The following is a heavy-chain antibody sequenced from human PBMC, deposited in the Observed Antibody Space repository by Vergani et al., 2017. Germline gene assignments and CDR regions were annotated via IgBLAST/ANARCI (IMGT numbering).Heavy chain of an antibody. Sequence: QVQLVQSGAEVKKPGASVKVSCKASGYTFTSYGISWVRQAPGQGLEWMGWISAYNGNTNYAQKLQGRVTMTTDTSTSTAYMELRSLRSDDTAVYYCARDPDIVVVPAAPYYYYYYGMDVWAKGPRSPSP. CDR1: GYTFTSYG. CDR3: ARDPDIVVVPAAPYYYYYYGMDV. V-gene: IGHV1-18*04. J-gene: IGHJ6*02. CDR2: ISAYNGNT. D-gene: IGHD2-2*01.